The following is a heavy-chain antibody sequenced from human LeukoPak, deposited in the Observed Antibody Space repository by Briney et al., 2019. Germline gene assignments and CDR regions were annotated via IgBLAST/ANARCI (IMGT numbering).Heavy chain of an antibody. Sequence: ASVKVSCKASGYTFTGYYMHWVRQAPGQGLKWMGWINPNSGGTNYAQRFQGRVTLTRDTSLSTAYMELSRLRSDDTAVYYCARPGDYGDYFDYWGQGTLVTVSS. D-gene: IGHD4-17*01. CDR2: INPNSGGT. V-gene: IGHV1-2*02. CDR3: ARPGDYGDYFDY. CDR1: GYTFTGYY. J-gene: IGHJ4*02.